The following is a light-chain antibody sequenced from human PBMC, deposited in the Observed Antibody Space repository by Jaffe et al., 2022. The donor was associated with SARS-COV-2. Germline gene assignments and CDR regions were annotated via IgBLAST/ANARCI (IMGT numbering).Light chain of an antibody. V-gene: IGLV3-27*01. CDR3: YSAADNFYV. CDR2: KDS. CDR1: VLAKKY. Sequence: SYELTQPSSVSVSPGQTARITCSGDVLAKKYARWFQQKPGQAPVLVIYKDSERPSGIPERFSGSSSGTTVTLTISGAQVEDEADYYCYSAADNFYVFGTGTKVTVL. J-gene: IGLJ1*01.